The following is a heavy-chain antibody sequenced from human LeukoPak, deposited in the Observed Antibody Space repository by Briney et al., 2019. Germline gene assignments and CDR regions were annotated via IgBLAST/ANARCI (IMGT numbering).Heavy chain of an antibody. D-gene: IGHD3-10*01. CDR2: LYHSGRT. V-gene: IGHV4-38-2*02. CDR3: ARTRYYYNSRSYGAPYYFDY. J-gene: IGHJ4*02. CDR1: GYSISSVYY. Sequence: SETLSLTCTVSGYSISSVYYWGWIRQPPGKGLEWIATLYHSGRTYYNPSLKSRVTISADTSKNQFSLKLSSVTAADTAVYYCARTRYYYNSRSYGAPYYFDYWGQGTLVTVSS.